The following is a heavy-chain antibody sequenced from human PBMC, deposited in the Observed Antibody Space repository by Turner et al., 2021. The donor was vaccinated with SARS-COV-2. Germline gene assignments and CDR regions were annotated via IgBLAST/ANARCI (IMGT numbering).Heavy chain of an antibody. V-gene: IGHV4-39*01. Sequence: QLQLQESGPGLVKPSETLSLTCTVSVGSISSSSYYWGWIRQPPGKGLEWIGSIYYSVSTYYNPSLKSRVTISVDTSKNQFSLKLSSVTAADTAVYYCAIAPNYYYGMDVWGQGTTVTVSS. CDR3: AIAPNYYYGMDV. CDR2: IYYSVST. J-gene: IGHJ6*02. CDR1: VGSISSSSYY.